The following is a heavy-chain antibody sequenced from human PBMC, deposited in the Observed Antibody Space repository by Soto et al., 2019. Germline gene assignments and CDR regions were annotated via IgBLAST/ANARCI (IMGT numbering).Heavy chain of an antibody. Sequence: QVTLKESGPVMVKPTETLTLTCSVSGFSLSDATVGVTWIRQPPGKALEWLAHIFSNDEKSYTTSLKSRLSNSKDTSKSQVVLTITNMDPVDTGTYYCARIGVMLAAAAFDIWGQGTMVTVSS. D-gene: IGHD3-10*02. V-gene: IGHV2-26*01. CDR3: ARIGVMLAAAAFDI. J-gene: IGHJ3*02. CDR2: IFSNDEK. CDR1: GFSLSDATVG.